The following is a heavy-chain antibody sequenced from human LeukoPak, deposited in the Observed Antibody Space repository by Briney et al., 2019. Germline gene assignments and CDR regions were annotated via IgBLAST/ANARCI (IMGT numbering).Heavy chain of an antibody. CDR1: GFTFSSYA. CDR3: AKRRGLELLYYYYMDV. J-gene: IGHJ6*03. CDR2: ISSNGGST. V-gene: IGHV3-64*01. D-gene: IGHD1-7*01. Sequence: GGSLRLSCAASGFTFSSYAMHWVRQAPGKGLEYVSAISSNGGSTYYANSVKGRFTISRDNSKNTLYLQMNSLRAEDTAVYYCAKRRGLELLYYYYMDVWGRGTTVTVSS.